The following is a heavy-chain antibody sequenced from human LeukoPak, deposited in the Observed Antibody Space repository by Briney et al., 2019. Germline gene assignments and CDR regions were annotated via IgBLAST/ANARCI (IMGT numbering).Heavy chain of an antibody. V-gene: IGHV3-49*04. J-gene: IGHJ4*02. D-gene: IGHD3-10*01. CDR1: GFTFSDYA. Sequence: GGSLRLSCTASGFTFSDYAMTWVRQAPGKGLEWVGFIRSKAYGGTTQYAASVKGRFTISRDDSKSIAYLQMNSLKTEDTGVYYCTRSTLSYYYTSGSGYWGQGTLVTVSS. CDR2: IRSKAYGGTT. CDR3: TRSTLSYYYTSGSGY.